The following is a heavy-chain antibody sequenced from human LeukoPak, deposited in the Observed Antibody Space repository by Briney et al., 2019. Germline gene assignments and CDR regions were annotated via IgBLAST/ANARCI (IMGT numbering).Heavy chain of an antibody. D-gene: IGHD3-10*01. V-gene: IGHV1-2*02. J-gene: IGHJ4*02. Sequence: ASVKVSCKTSGYTFTGYYMYWVRQAPGQGLEWMGWINPDSGGTNYAQKFQGRVTMTRDTSISTAYMERSRLRSDDTAVYYCARDSGNGGYFDYWGQGTLVTVSS. CDR2: INPDSGGT. CDR3: ARDSGNGGYFDY. CDR1: GYTFTGYY.